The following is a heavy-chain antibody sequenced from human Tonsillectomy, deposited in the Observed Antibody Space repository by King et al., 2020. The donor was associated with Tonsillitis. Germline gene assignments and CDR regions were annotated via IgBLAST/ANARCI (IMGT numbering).Heavy chain of an antibody. V-gene: IGHV3-30*06. CDR2: ISPDGRSR. CDR3: VFVLFRWSFSSGL. D-gene: IGHD3-10*01. Sequence: VQLVESGGGVVQSGGSLRLSCTGSGFTFSDYDLHWVRQAPGKGLEWVAVISPDGRSRFYTDAVEGRSIISRDNSGNTLYLQVNTLKTEDTAVYYCVFVLFRWSFSSGLWGRGTLVPGFS. J-gene: IGHJ4*02. CDR1: GFTFSDYD.